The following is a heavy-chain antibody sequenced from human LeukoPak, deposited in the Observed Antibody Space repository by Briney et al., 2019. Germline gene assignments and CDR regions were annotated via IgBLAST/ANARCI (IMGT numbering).Heavy chain of an antibody. CDR2: IYNSGST. Sequence: SETLSLTCTVSGDSITSYYWSWIRQPPGKGLEWVAYIYNSGSTDYNPYLKSRVTISASLDTSKNQCSLNLSSVTAADTAVYYCASGQANFDYWGQGTLVTVSS. V-gene: IGHV4-59*01. J-gene: IGHJ4*02. CDR1: GDSITSYY. CDR3: ASGQANFDY. D-gene: IGHD5-12*01.